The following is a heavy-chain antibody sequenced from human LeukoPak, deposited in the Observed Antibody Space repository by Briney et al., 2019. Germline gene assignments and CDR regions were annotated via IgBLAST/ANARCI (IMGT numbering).Heavy chain of an antibody. CDR3: ARGDYGGSDY. CDR2: IYYSGST. V-gene: IGHV4-59*01. J-gene: IGHJ4*02. D-gene: IGHD4-23*01. CDR1: GGSISSYY. Sequence: PSETLSLTCTVSGGSISSYYWSWIRQPPGKGLEWIGYIYYSGSTNYNPSLKSRATISVDTSKNQFSLKLSSVTAADTAVYYCARGDYGGSDYWGQGTLVTVSS.